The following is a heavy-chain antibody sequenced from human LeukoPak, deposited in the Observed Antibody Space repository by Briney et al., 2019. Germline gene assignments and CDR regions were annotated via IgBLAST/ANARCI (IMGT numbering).Heavy chain of an antibody. J-gene: IGHJ4*02. V-gene: IGHV1-2*02. Sequence: ASVTVSCKASGYTFTGYYMHWVRQAPGQGLEWMGWINPNSGGTNYAQKFQGRVTMTRDTSISTAYMELSRLRSDDTAMYYCARGQWLVQNYWGQGTLVTVSS. D-gene: IGHD6-19*01. CDR3: ARGQWLVQNY. CDR2: INPNSGGT. CDR1: GYTFTGYY.